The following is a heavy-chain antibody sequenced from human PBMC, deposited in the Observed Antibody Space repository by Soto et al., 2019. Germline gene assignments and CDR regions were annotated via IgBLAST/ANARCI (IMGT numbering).Heavy chain of an antibody. CDR2: ISGSGGST. J-gene: IGHJ4*02. Sequence: EVQLLESGGGLVQPGGSLRLSCAASGFTFSSYAMSWVRQAPGKGLEWVSAISGSGGSTYYADSVKGRFTISRDNSKNTLYLQMYSLRAEDTAVYYCAKHAAWFGELTSPFDYWGQGTLVTVSS. CDR3: AKHAAWFGELTSPFDY. V-gene: IGHV3-23*01. CDR1: GFTFSSYA. D-gene: IGHD3-10*01.